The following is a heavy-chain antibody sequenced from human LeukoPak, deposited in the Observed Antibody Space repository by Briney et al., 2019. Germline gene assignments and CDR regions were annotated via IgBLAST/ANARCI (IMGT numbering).Heavy chain of an antibody. CDR2: IKSRTDGGTT. CDR3: TTGALVTAGPD. J-gene: IGHJ1*01. Sequence: GGSLRLSCAASGFTFTNAWMSWVRQAPGKGLEWVGRIKSRTDGGTTDYAAPVKGRFTISRDDSKNSLYLQMNSLKTEDTAVYYCTTGALVTAGPDWGQGTLVTVSA. CDR1: GFTFTNAW. D-gene: IGHD2-21*02. V-gene: IGHV3-15*01.